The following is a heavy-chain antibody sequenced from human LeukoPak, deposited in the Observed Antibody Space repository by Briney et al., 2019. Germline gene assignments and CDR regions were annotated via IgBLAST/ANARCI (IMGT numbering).Heavy chain of an antibody. CDR2: ISSSGSTI. CDR3: AELGITMIGGV. Sequence: GGSLRLSCAASGFTFSSYEMNWDRQAPGKGLEWVSYISSSGSTIYYADSVKGRFTISRDNAKNSLYLQMNSLRAEDTAVYYCAELGITMIGGVWGKGTTVTISS. J-gene: IGHJ6*04. CDR1: GFTFSSYE. V-gene: IGHV3-48*03. D-gene: IGHD3-10*02.